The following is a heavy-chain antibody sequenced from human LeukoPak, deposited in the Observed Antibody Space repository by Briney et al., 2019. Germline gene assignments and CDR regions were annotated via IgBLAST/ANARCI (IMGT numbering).Heavy chain of an antibody. J-gene: IGHJ4*02. Sequence: SETLSLTCTVSGGSISSYYWSWIRQPPGKGLEWIGYIYYSGSTNYNPSLKSRVTISVDASKNQFSLKLSSVTAADTAVYYCARVGSQLHFDYWGQGTLVTVSS. CDR2: IYYSGST. CDR3: ARVGSQLHFDY. V-gene: IGHV4-59*01. CDR1: GGSISSYY. D-gene: IGHD2-2*01.